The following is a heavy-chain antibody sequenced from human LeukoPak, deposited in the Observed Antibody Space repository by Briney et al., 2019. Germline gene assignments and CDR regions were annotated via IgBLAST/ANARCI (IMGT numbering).Heavy chain of an antibody. D-gene: IGHD3-10*01. Sequence: SETLSLTCTVSGGSISPYYWSWIRQPPGKGLEWIGYIYYSGSTNYNPSLKSRVTISLDTSKNQFSLKLSSVTAADTAVYYCARSELLWFGGVNSGFDYWGQGTLVTVSS. CDR3: ARSELLWFGGVNSGFDY. V-gene: IGHV4-59*01. CDR1: GGSISPYY. J-gene: IGHJ4*02. CDR2: IYYSGST.